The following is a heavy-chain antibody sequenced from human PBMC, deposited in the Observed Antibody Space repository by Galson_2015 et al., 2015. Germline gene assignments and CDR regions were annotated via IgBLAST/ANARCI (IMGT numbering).Heavy chain of an antibody. Sequence: SLRLSCAASGFAFSDYYMTWIRQAPGKGLEWLAYMSSSGLTIYYADSVKGRFTISRDNAKSSLYLQMNSLRAEDTAVYYCARDGPDVDTGVGGGDGDYYGLDVWGQGTTVTVSS. J-gene: IGHJ6*02. D-gene: IGHD5-18*01. CDR1: GFAFSDYY. V-gene: IGHV3-11*01. CDR3: ARDGPDVDTGVGGGDGDYYGLDV. CDR2: MSSSGLTI.